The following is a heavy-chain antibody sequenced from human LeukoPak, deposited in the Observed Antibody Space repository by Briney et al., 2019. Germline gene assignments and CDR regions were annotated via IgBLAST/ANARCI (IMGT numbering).Heavy chain of an antibody. Sequence: PGGSLRLSCAASGFTFSSYSMNWVRQAPGKGLEWVSSISSSSSYIYYADSVKGRFTISRDNAKNSLYLQMISLRAEDTAVYYCASRLRFLEWSPRHWFDPWGQGTLVTVSS. V-gene: IGHV3-21*01. CDR3: ASRLRFLEWSPRHWFDP. CDR1: GFTFSSYS. D-gene: IGHD3-3*01. CDR2: ISSSSSYI. J-gene: IGHJ5*02.